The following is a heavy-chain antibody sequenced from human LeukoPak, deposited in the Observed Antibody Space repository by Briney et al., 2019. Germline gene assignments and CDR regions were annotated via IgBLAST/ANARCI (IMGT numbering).Heavy chain of an antibody. CDR2: INHSGST. D-gene: IGHD6-13*01. CDR1: GGSFSGYY. J-gene: IGHJ5*02. Sequence: PSETLSLTCDVYGGSFSGYYWSWIRQPPGKGLEWIGEINHSGSTNYNPSLKSRVTISVDTSKNQFSLKLSSVTAADTAVYYCARDYSSSWTRFDPWGQGTLVTVSS. V-gene: IGHV4-34*01. CDR3: ARDYSSSWTRFDP.